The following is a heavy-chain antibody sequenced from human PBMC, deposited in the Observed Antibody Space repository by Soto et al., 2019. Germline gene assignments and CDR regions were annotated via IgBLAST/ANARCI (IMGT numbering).Heavy chain of an antibody. D-gene: IGHD3-9*01. CDR3: ARVAYDILTGYWVYYYYYGMDV. J-gene: IGHJ6*02. Sequence: ASVKVSGKASGYTFTIYDINCVLQSTLQWREWMGWMNPNSGNTGYAQKFQGRVTMTRNTSISTAYMELSSLRSEDTAVYYCARVAYDILTGYWVYYYYYGMDVWGQGTTVTVSS. CDR1: GYTFTIYD. CDR2: MNPNSGNT. V-gene: IGHV1-8*01.